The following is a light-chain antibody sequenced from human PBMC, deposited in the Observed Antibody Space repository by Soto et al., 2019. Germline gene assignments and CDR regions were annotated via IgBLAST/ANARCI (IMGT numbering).Light chain of an antibody. J-gene: IGLJ2*01. CDR2: DTS. CDR1: NIGSKS. CDR3: QVWDISSDQRI. Sequence: SYELTQPPSVSVAPGQTARITCGGTNIGSKSVHWYQQKPGQAPVLVVYDTSDRPSGIPERFSGSNSGNTATLTINRVEAGDEADYYSQVWDISSDQRIFGGGTKVTVL. V-gene: IGLV3-21*02.